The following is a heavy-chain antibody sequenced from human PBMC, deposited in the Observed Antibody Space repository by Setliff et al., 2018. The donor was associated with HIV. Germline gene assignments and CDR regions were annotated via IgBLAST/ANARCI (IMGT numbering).Heavy chain of an antibody. CDR2: IYYSGTT. Sequence: SETLSLTCTVSGDSVSSGSDYCSWIRQPPGKGLEWIGYIYYSGTTNYNPSLKSRVTISVETSKNQFSLKLSSVTAADTAVYSCAGEVWTSYRSSSGYYYYYMDVWGNGITVTVSS. CDR3: AGEVWTSYRSSSGYYYYYMDV. CDR1: GDSVSSGSDY. V-gene: IGHV4-61*01. J-gene: IGHJ6*03. D-gene: IGHD6-6*01.